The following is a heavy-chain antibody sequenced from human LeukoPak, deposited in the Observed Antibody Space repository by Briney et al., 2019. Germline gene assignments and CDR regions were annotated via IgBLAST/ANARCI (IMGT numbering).Heavy chain of an antibody. CDR3: ARDNYGMDV. V-gene: IGHV3-33*01. CDR1: GFTFSGYG. Sequence: PGRSLRLSCAASGFTFSGYGMHWVRQAPGKGLEWVAVIWYDGSNKYYADSVKGRFTISRDNSKNTLYLQMNSLRAEDTAVYYCARDNYGMDVWGQGTTVTVSS. J-gene: IGHJ6*02. CDR2: IWYDGSNK.